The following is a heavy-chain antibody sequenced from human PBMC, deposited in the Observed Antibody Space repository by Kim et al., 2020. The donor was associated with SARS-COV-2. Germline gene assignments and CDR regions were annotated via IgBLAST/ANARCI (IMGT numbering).Heavy chain of an antibody. CDR3: IREGWVDATAAAN. D-gene: IGHD6-13*01. CDR2: INTDGTNT. V-gene: IGHV3-74*01. CDR1: GFTFSRYW. Sequence: GGSLRLSCAASGFTFSRYWMHWVRQAPGKGLVWVSHINTDGTNTNYADSVKGRFTVSRDNAMNALYLQMNSLRAEDTAVYYCIREGWVDATAAANWGEGT. J-gene: IGHJ4*03.